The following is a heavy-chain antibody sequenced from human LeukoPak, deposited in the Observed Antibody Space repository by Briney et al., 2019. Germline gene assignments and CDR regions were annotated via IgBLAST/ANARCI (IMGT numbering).Heavy chain of an antibody. CDR3: ARDPRYYGSSGYYPPTGD. Sequence: ASVKVSCKASGGTFSSYAISWVRQAPGQGLEWMGGIVPIFGTANYAQKFQGRVTITADESTSTAYMELSSLRSEDTAVYYCARDPRYYGSSGYYPPTGDWGQGTLVTVSS. CDR2: IVPIFGTA. CDR1: GGTFSSYA. J-gene: IGHJ4*02. D-gene: IGHD3-22*01. V-gene: IGHV1-69*13.